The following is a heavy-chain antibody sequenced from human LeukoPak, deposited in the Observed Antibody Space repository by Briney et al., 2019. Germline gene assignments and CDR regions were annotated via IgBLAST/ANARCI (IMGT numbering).Heavy chain of an antibody. CDR2: IIPLFGSS. J-gene: IGHJ5*02. CDR1: GGSFRNSA. CDR3: ARPAYYDTSYYYDH. D-gene: IGHD3-22*01. V-gene: IGHV1-69*05. Sequence: SVKVSCKASGGSFRNSAISWIRQAPGQGLKWVGGIIPLFGSSKYSQKFQGRVTISTDESTGTTYMELTSLTSEDTAVYYCARPAYYDTSYYYDHWGQGALITVSS.